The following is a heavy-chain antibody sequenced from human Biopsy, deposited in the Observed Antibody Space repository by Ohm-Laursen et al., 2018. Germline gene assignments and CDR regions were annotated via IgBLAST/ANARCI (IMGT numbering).Heavy chain of an antibody. D-gene: IGHD3-3*01. Sequence: ASVKVSCNASGYTFTSYGISWVRQAPGQGLEWMGWINTYNGNTLYAQKFQHRVTMTTDTSTSTAYMELRSLTSDDTAVYYCARISITRLLDYWGQGTLVTVSS. V-gene: IGHV1-18*01. CDR1: GYTFTSYG. CDR2: INTYNGNT. J-gene: IGHJ4*02. CDR3: ARISITRLLDY.